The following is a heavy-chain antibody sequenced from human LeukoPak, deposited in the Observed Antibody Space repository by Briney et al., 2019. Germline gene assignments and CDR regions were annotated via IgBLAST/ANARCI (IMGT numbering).Heavy chain of an antibody. Sequence: GGSLRLSFAASGFTFGSYAMSWVRQAPGKGLEWVSAISGSGGSTYYADSVKGRFTISRDNSKNTLYLQMNSLRAEDTAVYYCARDNGSDIVVVPAAVDYWGQGTLVTVSS. CDR1: GFTFGSYA. D-gene: IGHD2-2*01. CDR2: ISGSGGST. CDR3: ARDNGSDIVVVPAAVDY. V-gene: IGHV3-23*01. J-gene: IGHJ4*02.